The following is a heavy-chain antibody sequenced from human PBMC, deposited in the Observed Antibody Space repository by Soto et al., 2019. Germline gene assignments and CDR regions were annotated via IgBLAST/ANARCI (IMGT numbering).Heavy chain of an antibody. CDR2: IYYSGST. CDR3: ARDLSLDY. CDR1: GGSISSGGYF. J-gene: IGHJ4*02. Sequence: QVQLQESGPGLVKPSQTLSLTCNVSGGSISSGGYFCSWIRQHPGKGLEWIGYIYYSGSTHYNPSLQSRVTISIDTSKNQFSLKLSSVTAADTAVYYCARDLSLDYWGQGTLVTVSS. V-gene: IGHV4-31*03.